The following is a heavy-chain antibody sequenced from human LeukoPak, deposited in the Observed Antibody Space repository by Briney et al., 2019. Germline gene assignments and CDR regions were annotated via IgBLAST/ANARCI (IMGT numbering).Heavy chain of an antibody. CDR1: GFTFSSYS. CDR2: ISSSSSYI. D-gene: IGHD2-2*02. V-gene: IGHV3-21*01. Sequence: PGGSLRLSCAASGFTFSSYSMNWVRQAPGKGLEWVSSISSSSSYIYYADSVKGRFTISRDNAKNSLYLHMNSLRAEDTAVYYCARNGDSDCSTTSCYTTYYYFYYMDVWGKGTTVTVSS. J-gene: IGHJ6*03. CDR3: ARNGDSDCSTTSCYTTYYYFYYMDV.